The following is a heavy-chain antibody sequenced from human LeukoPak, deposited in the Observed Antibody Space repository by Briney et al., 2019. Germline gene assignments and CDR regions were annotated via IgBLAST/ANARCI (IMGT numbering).Heavy chain of an antibody. V-gene: IGHV3-66*01. D-gene: IGHD3/OR15-3a*01. CDR3: ARGGLVRGTINSLIAFDI. Sequence: GGSLRLSCAASGFAVSSNYMSWVRQAPGKGLEWVSVIYSGGSTYYADSVKGRFTISRDNSKNTLYLQMNSLRAEDTAVYYCARGGLVRGTINSLIAFDIWGQGTIVTVSS. CDR2: IYSGGST. CDR1: GFAVSSNY. J-gene: IGHJ3*02.